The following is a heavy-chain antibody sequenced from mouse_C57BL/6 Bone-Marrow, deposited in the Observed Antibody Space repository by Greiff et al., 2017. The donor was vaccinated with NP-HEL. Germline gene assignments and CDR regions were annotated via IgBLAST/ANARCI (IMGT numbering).Heavy chain of an antibody. D-gene: IGHD1-1*01. J-gene: IGHJ2*01. CDR1: GYTFTSYW. V-gene: IGHV1-64*01. CDR2: IHPNSGST. Sequence: QVQLQQPGAELVKPGASVKLSCKASGYTFTSYWMHWVKQRPGPGLEWIGMIHPNSGSTNYNEKFKSKATLTVDKSSSTSNMQLISLTSEDSAVYYCARGDYYGTSPYYFDYWGQGTTLTVSS. CDR3: ARGDYYGTSPYYFDY.